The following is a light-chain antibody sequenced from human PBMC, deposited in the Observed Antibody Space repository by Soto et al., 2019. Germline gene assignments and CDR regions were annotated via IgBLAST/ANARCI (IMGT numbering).Light chain of an antibody. CDR3: CSYAGSSTPYV. Sequence: QSALTQPASVSGSPGQSIPISCTGTSSDVGSYNLVSWYQQHPGKAPKLMIYEGSKRPSGVSNRFSGSKSGNTASLTISGLQAEDEADYYCCSYAGSSTPYVFGTGTKLTVL. CDR2: EGS. V-gene: IGLV2-23*01. CDR1: SSDVGSYNL. J-gene: IGLJ1*01.